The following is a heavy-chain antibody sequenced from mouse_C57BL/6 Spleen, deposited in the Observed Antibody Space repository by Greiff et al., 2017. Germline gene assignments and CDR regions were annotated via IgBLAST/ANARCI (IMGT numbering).Heavy chain of an antibody. CDR3: ERYKGPPTAQASFDY. V-gene: IGHV1-80*01. CDR2: IYPGDGDT. Sequence: QVQLQQSGAELVKPGASVKISCKASGYAFSSYWMNWVKQRPGKGLEWIGKIYPGDGDTNYNGKFKGKATLTADKSSSTAYMQLSSLTSEDSAVYFSERYKGPPTAQASFDYWGQGTTLTVAS. J-gene: IGHJ2*01. D-gene: IGHD3-2*02. CDR1: GYAFSSYW.